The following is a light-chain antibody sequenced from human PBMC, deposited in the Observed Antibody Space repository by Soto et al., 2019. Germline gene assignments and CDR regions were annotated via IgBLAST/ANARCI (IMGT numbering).Light chain of an antibody. V-gene: IGLV1-40*01. CDR3: QSYDSTLSARYV. Sequence: QSVLTQPPSVSGAPGQRVTISCTGSSSNIGAGYDVQWYQQRPGTAPKLLIFGNINRPSGVPDRFSGSKSGTSASLAITGLQAEDEGDSYCQSYDSTLSARYVFGTGTKLTVL. J-gene: IGLJ1*01. CDR1: SSNIGAGYD. CDR2: GNI.